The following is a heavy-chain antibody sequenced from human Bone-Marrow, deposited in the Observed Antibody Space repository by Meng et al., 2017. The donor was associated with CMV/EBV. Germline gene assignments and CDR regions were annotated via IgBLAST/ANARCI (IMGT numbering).Heavy chain of an antibody. CDR2: ISSSSSYI. CDR1: GFTFSSYS. CDR3: ARDRYCSSTSCYGDYYYYGMDV. Sequence: LSLTCAASGFTFSSYSMNWVRQAPGKGLEWVSSISSSSSYIYYADSVKGRFTISRDNAKNSLYLQMNSLRAEDTAVYYCARDRYCSSTSCYGDYYYYGMDVWGQGTTVTVSS. D-gene: IGHD2-2*01. V-gene: IGHV3-21*01. J-gene: IGHJ6*02.